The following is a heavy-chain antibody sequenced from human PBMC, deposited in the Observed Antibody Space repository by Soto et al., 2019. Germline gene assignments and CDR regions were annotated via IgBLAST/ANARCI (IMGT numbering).Heavy chain of an antibody. CDR1: GFTFSSYA. Sequence: QVQLVESGGGVVQPGRSLRLACEASGFTFSSYAMHWVRQAPGKGLEWVAVIWYSGSNKYYADSGKGRFTISRDNSKNTLYLQMNSVRADDTSVYHCACRGYYDTSVYYSTSYYFDYWGQGTLVTVSS. V-gene: IGHV3-33*01. D-gene: IGHD3-22*01. CDR3: ACRGYYDTSVYYSTSYYFDY. J-gene: IGHJ4*02. CDR2: IWYSGSNK.